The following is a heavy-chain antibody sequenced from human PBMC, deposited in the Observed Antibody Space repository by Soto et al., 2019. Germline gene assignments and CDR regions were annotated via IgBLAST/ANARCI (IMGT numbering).Heavy chain of an antibody. J-gene: IGHJ3*02. CDR2: IYYSGST. D-gene: IGHD3-22*01. CDR1: GGSISSYY. CDR3: ARVSGSIVVPNAFDI. V-gene: IGHV4-59*01. Sequence: PSETLSLTCTVSGGSISSYYWSWIRQPPGKGLEWIGYIYYSGSTNYNPSLKSRVTISVGTSKNQFSLKLSSVTAADTAVYYCARVSGSIVVPNAFDIWGQGTMVTVSS.